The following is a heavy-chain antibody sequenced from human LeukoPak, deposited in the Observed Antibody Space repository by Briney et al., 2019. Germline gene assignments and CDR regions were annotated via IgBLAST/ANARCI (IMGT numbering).Heavy chain of an antibody. CDR1: GYTFTRYI. Sequence: ASVKVSCKASGYTFTRYIMNWVRQAPGQRPEWMGWINPGNGNTKYSEKFQDRVTFTRDTSATTAYMELSSLRSEDTGVYYCARERVTTTAFDYWGQGTLVTVSP. CDR2: INPGNGNT. D-gene: IGHD5-12*01. J-gene: IGHJ4*02. CDR3: ARERVTTTAFDY. V-gene: IGHV1-3*01.